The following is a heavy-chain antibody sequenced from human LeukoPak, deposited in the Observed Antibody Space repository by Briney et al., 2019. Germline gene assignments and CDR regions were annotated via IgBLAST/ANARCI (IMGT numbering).Heavy chain of an antibody. CDR3: ARHAHLRQWLVLGWFDP. Sequence: SETLSLTCAVYGGSFSGYYWSWIRQPPGKGLEWIGEINHSGSTNYNPSLKSRVTISVDTSKNQFSLKLSSVTAADTAVYYCARHAHLRQWLVLGWFDPWGQGTLVTVSS. D-gene: IGHD6-19*01. J-gene: IGHJ5*02. V-gene: IGHV4-34*01. CDR2: INHSGST. CDR1: GGSFSGYY.